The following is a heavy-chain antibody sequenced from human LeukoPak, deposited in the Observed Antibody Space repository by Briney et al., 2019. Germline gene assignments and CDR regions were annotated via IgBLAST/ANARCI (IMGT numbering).Heavy chain of an antibody. D-gene: IGHD3-10*01. CDR2: IKSKTDGGTT. J-gene: IGHJ3*02. Sequence: GGSLRLSCAASGFTFSNARMSWVRQAPGKGLEWVGRIKSKTDGGTTDYAAPVKGRFTISRDDSKNTLYLQMNSLKTEDTAVYYCTTASVRGVINAFDIWGQGTMVTVSS. V-gene: IGHV3-15*01. CDR3: TTASVRGVINAFDI. CDR1: GFTFSNAR.